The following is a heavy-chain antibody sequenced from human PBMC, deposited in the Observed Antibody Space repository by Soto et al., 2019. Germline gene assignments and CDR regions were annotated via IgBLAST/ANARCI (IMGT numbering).Heavy chain of an antibody. J-gene: IGHJ6*03. CDR1: GGTFSSYT. Sequence: ASVKVSCKASGGTFSSYTISWVRQAPGQGLEWMGRIIPILGIANYAQKFQGRVTITADKSTSTAYMELSSLRSEDTAVYYCATYEDSSSSGANYYYYMDVWGKGTTVTVSS. V-gene: IGHV1-69*02. CDR2: IIPILGIA. D-gene: IGHD6-6*01. CDR3: ATYEDSSSSGANYYYYMDV.